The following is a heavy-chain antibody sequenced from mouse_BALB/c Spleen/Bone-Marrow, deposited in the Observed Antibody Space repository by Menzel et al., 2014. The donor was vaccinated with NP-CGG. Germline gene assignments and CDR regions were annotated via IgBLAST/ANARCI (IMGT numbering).Heavy chain of an antibody. J-gene: IGHJ3*01. D-gene: IGHD2-4*01. CDR3: AREGLRAWFVY. V-gene: IGHV1-4*01. CDR1: GYTFTSYT. Sequence: QVQLQQSGAELARPGASVKMSCKAFGYTFTSYTIHWVKQRPGQGLEWIGYINPSSDYTNYNQKFKDKATLTADKSSSTAYMQLSSLTSEDSAVYYCAREGLRAWFVYWGQGTLVTVSA. CDR2: INPSSDYT.